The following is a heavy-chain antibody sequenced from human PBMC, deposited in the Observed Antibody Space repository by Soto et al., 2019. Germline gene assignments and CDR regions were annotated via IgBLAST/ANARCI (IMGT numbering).Heavy chain of an antibody. V-gene: IGHV3-48*02. CDR2: ISSSSSTI. D-gene: IGHD3-10*01. CDR1: GFTFSSYS. J-gene: IGHJ5*02. Sequence: EVQLVESGGGLVQPGGSLRLSCAASGFTFSSYSMNWVRQAPGKGLEWVSYISSSSSTIYYADSLKGRFTISRDNAKNSLYLQRNSLRDEDTAVYYCAREGILKWFDPWGQGTLVTVSS. CDR3: AREGILKWFDP.